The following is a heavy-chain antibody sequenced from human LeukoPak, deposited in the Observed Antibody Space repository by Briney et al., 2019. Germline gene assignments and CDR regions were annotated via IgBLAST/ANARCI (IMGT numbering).Heavy chain of an antibody. CDR3: ASEPMYYDLWSGYYQDY. V-gene: IGHV6-1*01. J-gene: IGHJ4*02. CDR1: GDSVSRTNIA. D-gene: IGHD3-3*01. Sequence: SQTLSLTCAISGDSVSRTNIAWNWIRQSPSRGLEWLGRTYYRSKWYNDYAVSVQSRIIINPDTSKNQFSLQLNSVTPEDTAVYYCASEPMYYDLWSGYYQDYWGQGTLVTVSS. CDR2: TYYRSKWYN.